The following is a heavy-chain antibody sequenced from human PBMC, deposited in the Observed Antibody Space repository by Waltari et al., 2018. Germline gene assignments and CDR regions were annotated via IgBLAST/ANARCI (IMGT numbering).Heavy chain of an antibody. D-gene: IGHD3-16*01. J-gene: IGHJ3*02. V-gene: IGHV1-3*03. CDR2: INAGNGNT. CDR1: GYTFTSYD. Sequence: QVQLVQSGAEVKKTGASVKVSCKASGYTFTSYDMHWVRQAPGQRLEWMGWINAGNGNTKYSQEFQGRVTITRDTSASTAYMELSSLRSDDTAVYYCARGGGLDAFDIWGQGTMVTVSS. CDR3: ARGGGLDAFDI.